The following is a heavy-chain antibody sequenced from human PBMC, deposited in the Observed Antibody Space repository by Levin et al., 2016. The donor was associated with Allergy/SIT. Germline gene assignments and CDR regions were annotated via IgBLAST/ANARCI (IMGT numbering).Heavy chain of an antibody. J-gene: IGHJ4*02. Sequence: VRQAPGKGLEWVGRIKSKTDGGTIDYATPVKGRFTISRDDSASTLYLHMNSLTAEDTAVYYCARRSYFDLWGQGTLVTVSS. CDR3: ARRSYFDL. CDR2: IKSKTDGGTI. V-gene: IGHV3-15*01.